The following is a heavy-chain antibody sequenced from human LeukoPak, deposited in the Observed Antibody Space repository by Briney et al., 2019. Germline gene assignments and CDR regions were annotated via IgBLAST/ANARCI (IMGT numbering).Heavy chain of an antibody. CDR1: GFNIHTYA. D-gene: IGHD1-26*01. Sequence: GGSLRLSCAASGFNIHTYAMAWVRQAPGKGLEWISYISGSGSIIYDADSVKGRFTISRDNAKRSLYLQMNSLRAEDTAIYHCARVYSPFSNWFDPWGQGTLVTVSS. V-gene: IGHV3-48*03. CDR2: ISGSGSII. J-gene: IGHJ5*02. CDR3: ARVYSPFSNWFDP.